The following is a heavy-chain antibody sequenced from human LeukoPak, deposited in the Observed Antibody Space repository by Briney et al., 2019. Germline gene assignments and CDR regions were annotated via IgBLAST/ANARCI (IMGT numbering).Heavy chain of an antibody. D-gene: IGHD6-6*01. CDR2: IYYSGST. V-gene: IGHV4-4*07. J-gene: IGHJ4*02. CDR3: ARDLYSNSSK. Sequence: PSETLSLTCTVSGGSISSYYWSWIRQPAGKGLEWIGSIYYSGSTYYNPSLKSRVTISVDTSKNQFSLKLSSVTAADTAVYYCARDLYSNSSKWGQGTLVTVSS. CDR1: GGSISSYY.